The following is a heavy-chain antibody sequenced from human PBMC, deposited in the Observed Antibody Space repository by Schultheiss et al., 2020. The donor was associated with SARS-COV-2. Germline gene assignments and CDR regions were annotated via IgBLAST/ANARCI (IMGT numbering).Heavy chain of an antibody. J-gene: IGHJ6*02. D-gene: IGHD3-22*01. CDR1: GGSISSYY. CDR3: ARKGYRGYGYYYYGMDV. V-gene: IGHV4-59*12. Sequence: SQTLSLTCTVSGGSISSYYWSWIRQPPGKGLEWIGYIYDSGSTYYNPSLKSRVTISVDRSKNQFSLKLSSVTAADTAVYYCARKGYRGYGYYYYGMDVWGQGTTVTVSS. CDR2: IYDSGST.